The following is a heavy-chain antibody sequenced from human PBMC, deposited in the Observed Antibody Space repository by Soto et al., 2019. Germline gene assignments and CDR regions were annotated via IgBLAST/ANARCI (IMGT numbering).Heavy chain of an antibody. V-gene: IGHV5-10-1*01. Sequence: GESLKISCKGSGYSFTSYWISWVRQMPGKGLEWMGRIDPSDSYTNYSPSFQGHVTISADRSISTAYLQWSSLKASDTAMYYCARRVRRAAAEAYYYGMDVWGQGTTVTVSS. CDR3: ARRVRRAAAEAYYYGMDV. D-gene: IGHD6-13*01. CDR1: GYSFTSYW. CDR2: IDPSDSYT. J-gene: IGHJ6*02.